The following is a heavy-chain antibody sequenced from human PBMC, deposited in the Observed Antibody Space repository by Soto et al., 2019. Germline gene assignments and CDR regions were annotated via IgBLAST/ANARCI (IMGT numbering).Heavy chain of an antibody. V-gene: IGHV5-10-1*01. CDR2: IDPTDSFT. J-gene: IGHJ3*01. CDR1: GYKFTTFW. Sequence: GESLKISCKASGYKFTTFWLNWVRQTPGKGLEWLGRIDPTDSFTNYSPPFEGHVTISVDRSISTAYLQWNSLQASDTAIYYCARPASGDSRDAFDVWGQGTTVPVSS. CDR3: ARPASGDSRDAFDV. D-gene: IGHD2-15*01.